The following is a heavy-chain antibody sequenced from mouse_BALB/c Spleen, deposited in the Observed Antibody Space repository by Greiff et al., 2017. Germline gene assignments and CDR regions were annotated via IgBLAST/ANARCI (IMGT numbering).Heavy chain of an antibody. CDR1: GFTFSSFG. D-gene: IGHD2-14*01. V-gene: IGHV5-17*02. CDR3: AKNPAYYRYDVYAMDY. J-gene: IGHJ4*01. Sequence: EVQLVESGGGLVQPGGSRKLSCAASGFTFSSFGMHWVRQAPEKGLEWVAYISSGSSTIYYADTVKGRFTISRDNTKNTLFLQMTSLRSEDTAMYYCAKNPAYYRYDVYAMDYWGQGTSVTVSS. CDR2: ISSGSSTI.